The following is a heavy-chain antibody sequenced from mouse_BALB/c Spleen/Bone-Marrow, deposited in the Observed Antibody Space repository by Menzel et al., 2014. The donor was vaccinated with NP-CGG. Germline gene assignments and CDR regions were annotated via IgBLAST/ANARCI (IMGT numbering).Heavy chain of an antibody. CDR1: GFNTKDTH. CDR2: IDPAKGNT. CDR3: PKYYVKTSLFSY. J-gene: IGHJ3*01. V-gene: IGHV14-3*02. D-gene: IGHD1-1*01. Sequence: VQLQQSGAEVVKPGASVKLSCTASGFNTKDTHIHWVKQRPEQGLEWIGMIDPAKGNTKYDPKFQGKATITSDTSSNTPYLHLTILTSNHTPFYYFPKYYVKTSLFSYWRQWTLVTVSS.